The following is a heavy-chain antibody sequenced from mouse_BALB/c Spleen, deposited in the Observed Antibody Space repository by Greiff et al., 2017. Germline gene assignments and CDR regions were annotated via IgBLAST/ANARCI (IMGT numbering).Heavy chain of an antibody. CDR1: GFTFSSYA. CDR3: ARPSGSSFYWYFDV. Sequence: EVKLVESGGGLVKPGGSLKLSCAASGFTFSSYAMSWVRQTPEKRLEWVASISSGGSTYYPDSVKGRFTISRDNARNILYLQMSSLRSEDTAMYYCARPSGSSFYWYFDVWGAGTTVTVSS. CDR2: ISSGGST. J-gene: IGHJ1*01. V-gene: IGHV5-6-5*01. D-gene: IGHD1-1*01.